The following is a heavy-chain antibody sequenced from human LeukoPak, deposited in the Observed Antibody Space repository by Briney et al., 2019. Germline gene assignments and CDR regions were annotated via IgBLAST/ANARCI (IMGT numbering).Heavy chain of an antibody. D-gene: IGHD4-23*01. CDR2: IGSSGSST. CDR1: GFTFSSYE. V-gene: IGHV3-48*03. CDR3: ARHDYGGNSGDY. J-gene: IGHJ4*02. Sequence: GGSLRLSCAASGFTFSSYEMNWVRQAPGKGLEWVSYIGSSGSSTYYADSVKGRFTISRDNAKKSLYLQMNSLRDEDTAVYYCARHDYGGNSGDYWGQGTLVTVSS.